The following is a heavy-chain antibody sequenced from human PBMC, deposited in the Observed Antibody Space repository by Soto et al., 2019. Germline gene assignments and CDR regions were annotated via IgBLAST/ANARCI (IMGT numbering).Heavy chain of an antibody. CDR1: GASTVSHYH. CDR2: IFNSGTT. J-gene: IGHJ4*02. Sequence: QVQLQESGPGLVKPSQTLSITCSVSGASTVSHYHWTWIRQPPRKGLEWMGYIFNSGTTFYNPSLTSRLSISMDTSGNHFSLELRSVTAADTAVYYCALALGPTTGLDYWGQGTLVTVSS. CDR3: ALALGPTTGLDY. D-gene: IGHD1-26*01. V-gene: IGHV4-31*02.